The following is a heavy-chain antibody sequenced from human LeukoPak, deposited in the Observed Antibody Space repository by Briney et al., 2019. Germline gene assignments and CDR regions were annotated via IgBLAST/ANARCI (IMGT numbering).Heavy chain of an antibody. J-gene: IGHJ6*03. CDR2: INTDGSST. Sequence: PGGSLRLSCAASGFTFSSYWMHWVRQAPGKGLVWVSRINTDGSSTSYADSVKGRFTISRDNAKNTLYLQMNSLRAEDTAVYYCARDSSLGFLRRESRYYMDVWGKGTTVTVSS. CDR3: ARDSSLGFLRRESRYYMDV. CDR1: GFTFSSYW. V-gene: IGHV3-74*01. D-gene: IGHD3-3*01.